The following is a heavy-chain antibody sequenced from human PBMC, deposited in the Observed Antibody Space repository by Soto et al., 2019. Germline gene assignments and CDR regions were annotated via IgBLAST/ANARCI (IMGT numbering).Heavy chain of an antibody. Sequence: AETLSLTCTVSGGSISSYYWSWIRQPPGKGLEWIGYIYYSGSTNYNPSLKSRVTISVDTSKNQFSLKLSSVTAADTAVYYCARRYGASFDYWGQGTLVTVPS. V-gene: IGHV4-59*01. CDR3: ARRYGASFDY. CDR2: IYYSGST. D-gene: IGHD4-17*01. CDR1: GGSISSYY. J-gene: IGHJ4*02.